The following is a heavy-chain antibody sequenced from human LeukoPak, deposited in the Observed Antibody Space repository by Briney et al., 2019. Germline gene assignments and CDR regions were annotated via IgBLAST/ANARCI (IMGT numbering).Heavy chain of an antibody. Sequence: PSETLSLTCTVSGGSISSYYLNWIRQPPGKGLEWIGYIYYSGSTNYNPSLKSRVTISVDTSKNQFSLKLRSVTAADTAVDYCARRSSGMDVWGQGTTVTVSS. CDR2: IYYSGST. CDR1: GGSISSYY. D-gene: IGHD2/OR15-2a*01. J-gene: IGHJ6*02. V-gene: IGHV4-59*08. CDR3: ARRSSGMDV.